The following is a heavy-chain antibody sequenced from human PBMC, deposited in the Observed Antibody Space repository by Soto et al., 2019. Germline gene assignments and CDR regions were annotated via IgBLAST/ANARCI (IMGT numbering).Heavy chain of an antibody. Sequence: SETLSLTSAVSGGSISSGGYSWSWIRQPPGKGLEWIGYIYHSGSTYYNPSLKGRVTISVDRSKNQFSLKLSSVTAADTAVYYCARVPDRWGQGTLVTVS. V-gene: IGHV4-30-2*01. CDR1: GGSISSGGYS. CDR3: ARVPDR. CDR2: IYHSGST. D-gene: IGHD2-2*01. J-gene: IGHJ5*02.